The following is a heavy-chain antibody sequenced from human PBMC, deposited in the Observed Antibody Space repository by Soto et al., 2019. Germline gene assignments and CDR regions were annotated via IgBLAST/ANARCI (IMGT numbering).Heavy chain of an antibody. V-gene: IGHV4-59*12. CDR3: ARARGSSSWVPYYYYGMDV. J-gene: IGHJ6*02. CDR2: IYYSGNT. Sequence: SETLSLTCTVSGGSINNYYWSWVRQPPGKGLEWIGYIYYSGNTNYNPSLKSRVTISVDTSKNQFSLRLSSVTAADTAVYYCARARGSSSWVPYYYYGMDVWGQGTTVTVS. D-gene: IGHD6-13*01. CDR1: GGSINNYY.